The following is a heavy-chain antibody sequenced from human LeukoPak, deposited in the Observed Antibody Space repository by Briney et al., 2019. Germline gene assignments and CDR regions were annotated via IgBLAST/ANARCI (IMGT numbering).Heavy chain of an antibody. CDR3: ARDRDSSGAARPK. CDR2: ISTSSIYI. J-gene: IGHJ4*02. CDR1: GFTFSSYG. V-gene: IGHV3-21*01. Sequence: GRSLRLSCAASGFTFSSYGMHWVRQAPGKGLEWVSSISTSSIYIFYADSVKGRFTISRDNAKNSLYLQMNSLRAEDTAVYYCARDRDSSGAARPKWGQGTLVTVSS. D-gene: IGHD6-19*01.